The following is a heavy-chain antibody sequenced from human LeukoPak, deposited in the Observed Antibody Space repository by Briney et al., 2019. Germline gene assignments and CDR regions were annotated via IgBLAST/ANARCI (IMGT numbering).Heavy chain of an antibody. CDR2: ISWNSGSI. CDR3: AKDLLPYSSTLDY. J-gene: IGHJ4*02. CDR1: GFTFDDYA. Sequence: PGGSLRLSCAASGFTFDDYAMHWVRQAPGKGLEWVSGISWNSGSIGYADSVKGRFTISRDNAKIPLYLQMNSLRAEDTALYYCAKDLLPYSSTLDYWGQGTLVTVSS. V-gene: IGHV3-9*01. D-gene: IGHD6-13*01.